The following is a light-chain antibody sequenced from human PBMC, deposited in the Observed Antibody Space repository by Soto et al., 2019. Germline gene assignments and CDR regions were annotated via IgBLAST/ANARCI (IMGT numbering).Light chain of an antibody. J-gene: IGLJ1*01. CDR3: SSYAARSTLGV. V-gene: IGLV2-14*01. CDR1: SIDVGGYKY. CDR2: EVT. Sequence: QSVLTQPASASGSPGQSMTISSPGTSIDVGGYKYVSWYQPHPCKAPKLIVFEVTNRPSGVSNRFSGSKCGNTASLTISGLQAEGEADYYCSSYAARSTLGVFGTGTKVTV.